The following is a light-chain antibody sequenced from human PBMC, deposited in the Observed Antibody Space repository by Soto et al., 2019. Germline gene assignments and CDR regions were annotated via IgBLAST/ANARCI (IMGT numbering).Light chain of an antibody. CDR1: SSDIGTYNY. CDR3: NSYTSSSTLYV. Sequence: QSVLTQPASVSGSPGQSITISCTGTSSDIGTYNYVSWYQQHPGKAPKLMLYEVSNRPSGVSNRFFGSKSGNTASLTISGLQAEDEADYFCNSYTSSSTLYVFGTETKLTVL. V-gene: IGLV2-14*01. CDR2: EVS. J-gene: IGLJ1*01.